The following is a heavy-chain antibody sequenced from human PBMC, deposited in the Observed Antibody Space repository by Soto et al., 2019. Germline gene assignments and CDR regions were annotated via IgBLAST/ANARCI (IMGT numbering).Heavy chain of an antibody. CDR3: ARDRNGVWSGVDYYYYGMDG. CDR1: ARSISSYD. Sequence: SQILSFPCTVAARSISSYDWSWIPQPPGKALAWIEYIYHSGSTNYVPCHKSRVTISVDTSKDQFPLKLSSVTAEDTAVYYCARDRNGVWSGVDYYYYGMDGWGQGTTVTASS. D-gene: IGHD3-3*01. CDR2: IYHSGST. V-gene: IGHV4-59*01. J-gene: IGHJ6*02.